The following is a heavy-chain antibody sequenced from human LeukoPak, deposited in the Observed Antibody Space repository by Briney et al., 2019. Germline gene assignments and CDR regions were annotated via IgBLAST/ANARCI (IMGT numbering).Heavy chain of an antibody. CDR3: AKEAPVAVSYSQH. J-gene: IGHJ1*01. CDR1: GFAFSRYS. CDR2: ISYSGPHM. D-gene: IGHD2-21*01. V-gene: IGHV3-21*04. Sequence: GGSLRLSCAASGFAFSRYSMNWFRQAPGKGLEWVSSISYSGPHMFYADSVRGRFTISRDNSKNTLYLQMNSLRAEDTAVYYCAKEAPVAVSYSQHWGQGTLVTVSS.